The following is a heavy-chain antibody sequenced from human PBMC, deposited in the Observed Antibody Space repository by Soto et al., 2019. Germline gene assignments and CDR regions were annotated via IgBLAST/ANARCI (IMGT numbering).Heavy chain of an antibody. CDR3: ARDYPGGDFWSGYYPAYYYGMDV. CDR2: IIPIFGTA. D-gene: IGHD3-3*01. J-gene: IGHJ6*02. CDR1: GGTFSSYA. V-gene: IGHV1-69*13. Sequence: SVKVSCKASGGTFSSYAISWVRQAPGQGLEWMGGIIPIFGTANYAQKFQGRVTITADESTSTAYMELSSLRSEDTAVYYCARDYPGGDFWSGYYPAYYYGMDVWGQGTTVTAP.